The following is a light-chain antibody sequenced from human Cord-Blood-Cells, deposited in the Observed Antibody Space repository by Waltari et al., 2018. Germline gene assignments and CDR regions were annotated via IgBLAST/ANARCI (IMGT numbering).Light chain of an antibody. CDR3: SSYTSSSTYV. J-gene: IGLJ1*01. V-gene: IGLV2-14*01. Sequence: QSALTQPAPASGPPGTSITISCTGTRSDVGGYNYVSWYQQHPGKAPKLRMYDVSNRPSGVSNRVSGSKSGNTASLPIAGLQAEDEADYYCSSYTSSSTYVFGTGTKVTVL. CDR2: DVS. CDR1: RSDVGGYNY.